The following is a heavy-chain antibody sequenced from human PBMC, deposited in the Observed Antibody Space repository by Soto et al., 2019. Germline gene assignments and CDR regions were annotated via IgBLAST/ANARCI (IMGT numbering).Heavy chain of an antibody. V-gene: IGHV4-39*01. Sequence: QLQLQESGPGLVKPSETLSLTCTVSGGSISSSSYYWGWIRQPPGKGLEWIGSIYYSGSTYYNPSLKSRVTISVDTSKNQFSLKLSSVTAADTAVYYCARQGRIAARPARAFGYWGQGTLVTVSS. CDR2: IYYSGST. CDR3: ARQGRIAARPARAFGY. D-gene: IGHD6-6*01. CDR1: GGSISSSSYY. J-gene: IGHJ4*02.